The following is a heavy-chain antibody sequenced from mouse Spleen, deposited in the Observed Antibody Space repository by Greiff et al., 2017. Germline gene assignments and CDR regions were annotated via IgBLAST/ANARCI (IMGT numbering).Heavy chain of an antibody. CDR1: GYTFTSYW. V-gene: IGHV1-74*01. CDR2: IHPSDSDT. CDR3: AFPHYYGLYYAMDY. D-gene: IGHD1-2*01. J-gene: IGHJ4*01. Sequence: QVQLQQPGAELVKPGASVKVSCKASGYTFTSYWMHWVKQRPGQGLEWIGRIHPSDSDTNYNQKFKGKATLTVDKSSSTAYMQLSSLTSEDSAVYYCAFPHYYGLYYAMDYWGQGTSVTVSS.